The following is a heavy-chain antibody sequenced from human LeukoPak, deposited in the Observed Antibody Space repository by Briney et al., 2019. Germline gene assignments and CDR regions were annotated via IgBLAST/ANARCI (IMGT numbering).Heavy chain of an antibody. CDR3: AKEDGRGSSFDS. D-gene: IGHD3-10*02. V-gene: IGHV3-30*18. CDR1: GFTFRTYG. Sequence: GRSLRLSCGVSGFTFRTYGMHWVRQAPGKGLEWVSIISYDGTTKDYTDSVKGRFTISRDNSDDTLFLQMDSLGVSDTAIYYCAKEDGRGSSFDSWGQGTLVTVSS. J-gene: IGHJ4*02. CDR2: ISYDGTTK.